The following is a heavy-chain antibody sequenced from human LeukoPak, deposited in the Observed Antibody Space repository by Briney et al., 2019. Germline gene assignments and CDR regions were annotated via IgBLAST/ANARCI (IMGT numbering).Heavy chain of an antibody. CDR3: AKAGHPPAYCSSSSCYMGS. V-gene: IGHV3-48*03. D-gene: IGHD2-2*02. CDR2: ISSSGSTI. J-gene: IGHJ5*02. Sequence: PGGSLRLSCAASGVTFSSYEMNWVCQAPGKGREWVSYISSSGSTIYYADSVKGRFTISRDNAKNSLYLQMNSLRAEDTAVYYCAKAGHPPAYCSSSSCYMGSWGQGTLVTVSS. CDR1: GVTFSSYE.